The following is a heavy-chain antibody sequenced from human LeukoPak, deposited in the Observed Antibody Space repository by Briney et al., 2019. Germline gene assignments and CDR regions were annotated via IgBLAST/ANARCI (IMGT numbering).Heavy chain of an antibody. CDR2: IWYGGSNK. J-gene: IGHJ4*02. Sequence: GGSLRLSCAASGFTFSSYGMHWVRQAPGKGLEWVAVIWYGGSNKYYADSVKGRFTISRDNSKNTLYLQMNSLRAEDTAVYYCARDSTWLRLFDYWGQGTLVTVSS. CDR1: GFTFSSYG. D-gene: IGHD5-12*01. V-gene: IGHV3-33*08. CDR3: ARDSTWLRLFDY.